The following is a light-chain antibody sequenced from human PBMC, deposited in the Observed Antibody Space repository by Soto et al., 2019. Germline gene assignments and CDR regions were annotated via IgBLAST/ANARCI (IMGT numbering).Light chain of an antibody. CDR1: SGHSSYA. CDR2: LDSDGSH. CDR3: QTWGTGIHVV. J-gene: IGLJ2*01. V-gene: IGLV4-69*01. Sequence: QPVLTQSPSASASLGASVKLTCTLSSGHSSYAIAWHQQQPEKGPRDLMKLDSDGSHTKGDAIPDRFSGSSSGDERYLTISSHRSEDEADYYCQTWGTGIHVVFGGGTKVTVL.